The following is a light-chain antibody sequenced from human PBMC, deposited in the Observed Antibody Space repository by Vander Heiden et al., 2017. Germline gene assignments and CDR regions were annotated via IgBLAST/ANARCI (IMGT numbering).Light chain of an antibody. CDR2: EVT. CDR1: SSDVGGYKH. CDR3: ISYAGSNNLV. J-gene: IGLJ2*01. V-gene: IGLV2-8*01. Sequence: QSALTQPPSASGSPGQSVTVSCTGTSSDVGGYKHVAWHQQHPGKAPKLMIYEVTKRPSGVPDRFSGSKSGNTASLTVSGLQAEDEADYYCISYAGSNNLVFGGGTKLTVL.